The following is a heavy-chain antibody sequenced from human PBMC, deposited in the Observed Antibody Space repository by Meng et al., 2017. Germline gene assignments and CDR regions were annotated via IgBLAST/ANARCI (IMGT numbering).Heavy chain of an antibody. CDR2: IKSANGDA. CDR1: GYTFTSYT. Sequence: QVQLVQSGAEGGKPGASVKVSCKASGYTFTSYTIHWVRQAPGQSLAWMGWIKSANGDAKYSQKFQGRLTLTRDTSASTAYLELSSLTFEDTAVYYCARGTGSSWFDPWGQGTLVTVSS. J-gene: IGHJ5*02. V-gene: IGHV1-3*01. CDR3: ARGTGSSWFDP. D-gene: IGHD6-13*01.